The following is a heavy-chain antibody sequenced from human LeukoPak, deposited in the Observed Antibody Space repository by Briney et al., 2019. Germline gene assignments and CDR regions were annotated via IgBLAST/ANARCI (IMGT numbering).Heavy chain of an antibody. CDR1: GFTFSTYN. Sequence: GGSLRLSCAASGFTFSTYNMNWVRQAPGKGLEWVAFIRYDGSNKYYADSVKGRFTISRDNSKNTLYLQMNGLRAEDTAVYYCAKDLVAAAGNNWFDPWGQGTLVTVSS. CDR2: IRYDGSNK. J-gene: IGHJ5*02. D-gene: IGHD6-13*01. V-gene: IGHV3-30*02. CDR3: AKDLVAAAGNNWFDP.